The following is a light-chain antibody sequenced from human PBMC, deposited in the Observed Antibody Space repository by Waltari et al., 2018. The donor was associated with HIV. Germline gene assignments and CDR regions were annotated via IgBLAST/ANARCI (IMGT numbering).Light chain of an antibody. J-gene: IGKJ2*01. CDR2: GAS. V-gene: IGKV3-15*01. Sequence: EIVMTQSPATLSVSPGERATLSCRTSQSVSSNLAWYQQKPGQAPRLLIYGASTRATDIPARFSGSGSGTEFTLTISSLQSEDFAVYYCQQYNNWHVQYTFGQGTKLEIK. CDR3: QQYNNWHVQYT. CDR1: QSVSSN.